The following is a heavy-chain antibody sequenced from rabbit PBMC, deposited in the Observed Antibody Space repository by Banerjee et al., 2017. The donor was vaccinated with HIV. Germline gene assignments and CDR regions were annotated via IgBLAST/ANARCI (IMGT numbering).Heavy chain of an antibody. V-gene: IGHV1S40*01. CDR2: MWTNTYSI. CDR3: ARGYAESSTYRHYFTL. J-gene: IGHJ4*01. D-gene: IGHD8-1*01. CDR1: GFSFSSSYY. Sequence: QSLEESGGDLVKPGASLTLTRTASGFSFSSSYYMCWLRQAPGKGLELIACMWTNTYSIYYASWAKGRFTISSTSSTTVTLQMTSLTAADTATYICARGYAESSTYRHYFTLWGPGTLVTVS.